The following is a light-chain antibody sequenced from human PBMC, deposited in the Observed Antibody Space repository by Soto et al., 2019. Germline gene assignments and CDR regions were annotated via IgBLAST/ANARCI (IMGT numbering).Light chain of an antibody. Sequence: SYVLTQPPSVSVAPGQTARITCGGNNIGSKTVNWYQHKPGQAPVLAVYDDTDRPSGIPERLSASNSGNTATLTISRVEAGDEADYYCQVWDSSGDQVVFGGGTKLTVL. J-gene: IGLJ2*01. CDR3: QVWDSSGDQVV. CDR1: NIGSKT. CDR2: DDT. V-gene: IGLV3-21*02.